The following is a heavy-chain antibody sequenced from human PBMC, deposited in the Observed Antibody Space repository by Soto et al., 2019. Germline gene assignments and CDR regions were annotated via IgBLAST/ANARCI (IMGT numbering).Heavy chain of an antibody. CDR3: ARRARTATTNWGAFDV. CDR2: ISYSADKT. Sequence: VQLLESGGGLVQPGGSLRLSFAASGFTFNTYVMNWVRQAPGKGLEWVSTISYSADKTHYADSVKGRFTISRDNSRDTLFLQMNSLRADDAAVYYCARRARTATTNWGAFDVWGQGTMVTVSS. V-gene: IGHV3-23*01. CDR1: GFTFNTYV. J-gene: IGHJ3*01. D-gene: IGHD1-7*01.